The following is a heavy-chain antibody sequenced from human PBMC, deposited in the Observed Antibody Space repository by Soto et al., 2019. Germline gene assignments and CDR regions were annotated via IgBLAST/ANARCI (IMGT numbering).Heavy chain of an antibody. Sequence: GGSLRLSCAASGFTVSSNYMSWVRQAPGKGLEWVPVIYSGGSTYYADSVKGRFTISGDNSKNTVYLQMNSLRAEDTAVYYCSGDGSEDYYYYYMDVWGKGTTVTVSS. CDR2: IYSGGST. CDR1: GFTVSSNY. CDR3: SGDGSEDYYYYYMDV. V-gene: IGHV3-66*01. D-gene: IGHD3-10*01. J-gene: IGHJ6*03.